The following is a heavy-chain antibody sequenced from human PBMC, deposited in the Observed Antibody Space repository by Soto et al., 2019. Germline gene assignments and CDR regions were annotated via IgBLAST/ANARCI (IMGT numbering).Heavy chain of an antibody. CDR3: AKDGYFGSGSSAYFDY. J-gene: IGHJ4*02. D-gene: IGHD3-10*01. CDR1: GFTFRNYA. CDR2: ISGRGHTT. V-gene: IGHV3-23*01. Sequence: EVQVLESGGGLVQPGGSLRLSCAASGFTFRNYAMSWVRQTPGKGLEWVSDISGRGHTTHYADSVKGRFTISRDNSKNTLFLEMKSLRVEDTAVYYCAKDGYFGSGSSAYFDYWGQGTLVSVSS.